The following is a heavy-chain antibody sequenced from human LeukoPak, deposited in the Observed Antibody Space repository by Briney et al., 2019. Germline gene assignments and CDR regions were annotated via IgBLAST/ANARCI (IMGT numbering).Heavy chain of an antibody. Sequence: SETLSLTCAVSGYSISSGYYWGWIRQPPGKGLEWIGTIYHSGSTYYNPSLKSRVTISVDTSKNQFSLKLRSVTAADTAVYYCAVGYCSSTGCYREYFQHWGQGTLVTVSS. V-gene: IGHV4-38-2*01. J-gene: IGHJ1*01. CDR2: IYHSGST. CDR1: GYSISSGYY. D-gene: IGHD2-2*02. CDR3: AVGYCSSTGCYREYFQH.